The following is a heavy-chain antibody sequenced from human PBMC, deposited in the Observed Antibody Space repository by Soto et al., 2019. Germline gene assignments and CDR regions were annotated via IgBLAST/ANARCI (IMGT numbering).Heavy chain of an antibody. CDR2: ISYDGSNK. D-gene: IGHD3-3*01. Sequence: GGSLRLSCAASGFTFSSYGMHWVRQAPGKGLEWVVVISYDGSNKYYADSVKGRFTISRDNSKNTLYLQMNSLRAEDTAVYYCAKDRFLEWLLDYWGQGTLVTVSS. CDR1: GFTFSSYG. V-gene: IGHV3-30*18. CDR3: AKDRFLEWLLDY. J-gene: IGHJ4*02.